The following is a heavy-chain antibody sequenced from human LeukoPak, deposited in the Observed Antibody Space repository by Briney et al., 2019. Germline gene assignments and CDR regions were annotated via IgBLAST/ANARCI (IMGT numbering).Heavy chain of an antibody. J-gene: IGHJ6*02. D-gene: IGHD2-2*01. CDR3: AKSLESYCSSTSCPPGNYYYGMDV. CDR1: GFTFSSYG. V-gene: IGHV3-30*18. CDR2: ISYDGSNK. Sequence: GGSLRLSCAASGFTFSSYGMHWVRQAPGKGLEWVAVISYDGSNKYYADSVKGRFTISRDNSKNTLYLQMNSLRAEDTAVYYCAKSLESYCSSTSCPPGNYYYGMDVWGQGTTVTVSS.